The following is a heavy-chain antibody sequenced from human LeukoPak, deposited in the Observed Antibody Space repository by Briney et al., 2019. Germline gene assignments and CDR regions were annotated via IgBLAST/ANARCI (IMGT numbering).Heavy chain of an antibody. CDR1: GFTFSSYW. D-gene: IGHD6-13*01. V-gene: IGHV3-7*01. CDR2: IKQDGSEK. CDR3: ARGDRLGSSWLGAFDI. Sequence: GGSLRLSCAASGFTFSSYWMSWVRQAPGKGLEWVANIKQDGSEKYYVDSVKGRFTISRDNAKNSLYLQMNSLRAEDTAVYYCARGDRLGSSWLGAFDIWGQGTMVTVSS. J-gene: IGHJ3*02.